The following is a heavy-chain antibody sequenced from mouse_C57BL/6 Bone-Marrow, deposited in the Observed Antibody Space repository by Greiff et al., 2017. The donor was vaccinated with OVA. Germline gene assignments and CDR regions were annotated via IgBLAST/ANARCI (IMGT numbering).Heavy chain of an antibody. CDR1: GFTFSSYA. D-gene: IGHD3-2*02. Sequence: VQLKESGGGLVKPGGSLKLSCAASGFTFSSYAMSWVRQTPEKRLEWVATISDGGRYTYYPDNVKGRFTISRDNAKNNLYLQMSHLKSEDTAMYYCAKWRQLRLPYAMDYWGQGTSVTVSS. V-gene: IGHV5-4*01. CDR3: AKWRQLRLPYAMDY. CDR2: ISDGGRYT. J-gene: IGHJ4*01.